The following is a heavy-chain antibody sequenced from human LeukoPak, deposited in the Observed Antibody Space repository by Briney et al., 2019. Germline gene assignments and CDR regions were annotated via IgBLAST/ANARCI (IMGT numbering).Heavy chain of an antibody. Sequence: SETLSLTCTVSGGSISSGGYYWSWIRQHPGKGLEWIGYIYYSGSTYYNPSLKSRVTISVDRSKNQFSPKLSSVTAADTAVYYCARVDTYYYDSSGLGGVYFDYWGQGTLVTVSS. CDR3: ARVDTYYYDSSGLGGVYFDY. J-gene: IGHJ4*02. D-gene: IGHD3-22*01. CDR2: IYYSGST. CDR1: GGSISSGGYY. V-gene: IGHV4-31*03.